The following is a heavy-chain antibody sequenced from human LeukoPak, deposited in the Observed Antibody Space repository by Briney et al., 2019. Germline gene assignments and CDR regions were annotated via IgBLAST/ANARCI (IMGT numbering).Heavy chain of an antibody. D-gene: IGHD3-10*01. CDR3: ARESYGSGSYRY. Sequence: PSETLSLTCTVSGGSISSYYWSWIRQPPGKGLEWIGYIYYSGSINYNPSLKSRVTISVDTSKNQFSLKLSSVTAADTAVYYCARESYGSGSYRYWGQGTLVTVSS. CDR2: IYYSGSI. V-gene: IGHV4-59*01. CDR1: GGSISSYY. J-gene: IGHJ4*02.